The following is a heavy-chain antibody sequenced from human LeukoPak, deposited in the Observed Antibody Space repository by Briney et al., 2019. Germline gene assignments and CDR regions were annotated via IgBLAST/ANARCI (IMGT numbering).Heavy chain of an antibody. Sequence: PGGSLRLSCAVSGFNFRDHWMDWVRQAPGEGLEWVGHIKTDGSETYYVDSLKGRFSISRDNTNNALYLQMNSLRVEDTAVYYCAKNNGWFHLAQWGQGTLVTVSS. V-gene: IGHV3-7*03. CDR1: GFNFRDHW. J-gene: IGHJ4*02. CDR2: IKTDGSET. D-gene: IGHD6-19*01. CDR3: AKNNGWFHLAQ.